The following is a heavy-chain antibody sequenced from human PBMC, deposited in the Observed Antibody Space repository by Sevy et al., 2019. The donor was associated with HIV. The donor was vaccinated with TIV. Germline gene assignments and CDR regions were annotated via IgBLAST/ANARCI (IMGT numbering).Heavy chain of an antibody. CDR1: GYTVTGYY. CDR2: INPNSGGT. V-gene: IGHV1-2*02. CDR3: ARADIVVVPTATGGVYYYYGMDV. Sequence: ASVKVSCKASGYTVTGYYMHWVRQAPGQGLEWMGWINPNSGGTNYAQKFQGRVTMTRDTSISTAYMELSRLRSDDTAVYYCARADIVVVPTATGGVYYYYGMDVWGQGTTVTVSS. D-gene: IGHD2-2*01. J-gene: IGHJ6*02.